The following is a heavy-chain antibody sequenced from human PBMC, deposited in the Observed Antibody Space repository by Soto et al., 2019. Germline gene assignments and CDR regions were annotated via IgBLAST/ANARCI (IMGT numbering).Heavy chain of an antibody. CDR2: IYYSGST. CDR1: GGSISCGDYY. CDR3: ARDYHYYDHALLDY. D-gene: IGHD3-22*01. Sequence: QVQLQESGPGLVKPSQTLSITCTVSGGSISCGDYYWSWIRQPPGKGLEWIGNIYYSGSTYYNPSLKSRVTISVDTSKNQFSLKLSSVTAADTAVYYCARDYHYYDHALLDYWGQGTLITVSS. V-gene: IGHV4-30-4*01. J-gene: IGHJ4*02.